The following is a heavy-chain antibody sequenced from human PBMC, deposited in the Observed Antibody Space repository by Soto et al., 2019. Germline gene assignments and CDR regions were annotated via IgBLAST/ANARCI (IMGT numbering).Heavy chain of an antibody. J-gene: IGHJ6*02. CDR2: VSGSGRST. V-gene: IGHV3-23*01. CDR3: AKDRRGVKDV. D-gene: IGHD3-10*01. CDR1: GFTFSDYD. Sequence: EEQLLESGGGLVQRGGSLRLSCAASGFTFSDYDMSWVSRAPGKGLEWVSAVSGSGRSTYYADSVKGRFTISRDNSKTTLYLQMNSLRAEDKDVYYCAKDRRGVKDVWGQGTAVTVSS.